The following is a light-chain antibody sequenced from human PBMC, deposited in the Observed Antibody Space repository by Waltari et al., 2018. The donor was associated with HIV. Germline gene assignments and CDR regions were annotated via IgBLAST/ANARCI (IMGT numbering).Light chain of an antibody. CDR1: PGAVTSGHS. V-gene: IGLV7-46*01. CDR2: DTS. J-gene: IGLJ2*01. Sequence: QAVVTQEPSLTVSPGGTVTPTCCSSPGAVTSGHSPYWFQQRPGQAPRTLIHDTSNKHSWTPARFSGSLLGGKAALTLSGAQPEDEAEYYCLLSYGGPRVFGGGTKLTVL. CDR3: LLSYGGPRV.